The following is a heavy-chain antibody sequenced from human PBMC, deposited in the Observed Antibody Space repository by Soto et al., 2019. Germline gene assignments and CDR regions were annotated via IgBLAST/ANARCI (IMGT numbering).Heavy chain of an antibody. CDR3: ARAYSSSWYAWFDP. CDR1: GGSISSGGYY. V-gene: IGHV4-31*03. CDR2: IYYSGST. D-gene: IGHD6-13*01. J-gene: IGHJ5*02. Sequence: TLSLTCTVSGGSISSGGYYWSWIRQHPGKGLEWIGYIYYSGSTYYNPSLKSRVTISVDTSKNQFSLKLSSVTAADTAVYYCARAYSSSWYAWFDPWGQGTLVTVSS.